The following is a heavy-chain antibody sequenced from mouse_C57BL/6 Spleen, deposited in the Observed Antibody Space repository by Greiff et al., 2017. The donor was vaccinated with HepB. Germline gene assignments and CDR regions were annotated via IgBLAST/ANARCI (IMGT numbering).Heavy chain of an antibody. J-gene: IGHJ1*03. CDR1: GYAFSSYW. CDR3: ARTYYGSSYGYFDV. Sequence: QVQLQQSGAELVKPGASVKISCKASGYAFSSYWMNWVKQRPGKGLEWIGQIYPGDGDTNYNGKFKGKATLTADKSSSTAYMQLSSLTSEDSAVYCCARTYYGSSYGYFDVWGTGTTVTVSS. D-gene: IGHD1-1*01. V-gene: IGHV1-80*01. CDR2: IYPGDGDT.